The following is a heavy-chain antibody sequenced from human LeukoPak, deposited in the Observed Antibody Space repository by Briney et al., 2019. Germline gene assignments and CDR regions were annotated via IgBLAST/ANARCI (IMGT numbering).Heavy chain of an antibody. CDR3: ARDLQVRLRWELLDLGYNWFDP. V-gene: IGHV1-2*02. Sequence: GASVKVSCKASGYTFTGYYMHWVRQAPGQGLEWMGWINPNSGGTNYAQKFQGRVTMTRDTSISTAYMELSRLRSDDTAVYYCARDLQVRLRWELLDLGYNWFDPWGQGTLVTVSS. J-gene: IGHJ5*02. CDR1: GYTFTGYY. D-gene: IGHD1-26*01. CDR2: INPNSGGT.